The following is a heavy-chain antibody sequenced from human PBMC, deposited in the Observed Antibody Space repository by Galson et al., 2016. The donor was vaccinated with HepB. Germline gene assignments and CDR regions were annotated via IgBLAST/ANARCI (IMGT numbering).Heavy chain of an antibody. J-gene: IGHJ4*02. Sequence: SLRLPYAASGLTFSHSGMHWVRQAPGKGLEWVAVISYDGSNNCPNESVKGRFTISRDNSKNTLFLQMNSLRVEDTAVYYCAKAPNPGTTLYPLDYWGQGSLVTVSS. V-gene: IGHV3-30*18. CDR3: AKAPNPGTTLYPLDY. CDR1: GLTFSHSG. CDR2: ISYDGSNN. D-gene: IGHD1-7*01.